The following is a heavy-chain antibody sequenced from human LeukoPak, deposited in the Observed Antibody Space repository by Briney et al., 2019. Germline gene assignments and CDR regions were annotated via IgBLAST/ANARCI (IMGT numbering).Heavy chain of an antibody. V-gene: IGHV4-59*01. J-gene: IGHJ4*02. CDR2: IYYSGST. Sequence: KPSETLSLTCTVSGVSISSYYWSWIRQPPGKGLEWIGYIYYSGSTNYNPSLKSRVTISVDTSKNQFSLKLSSVTAADTAVYYCARLGISLHLEWSPHFDYWGQGTLVTVSS. CDR1: GVSISSYY. D-gene: IGHD3-3*01. CDR3: ARLGISLHLEWSPHFDY.